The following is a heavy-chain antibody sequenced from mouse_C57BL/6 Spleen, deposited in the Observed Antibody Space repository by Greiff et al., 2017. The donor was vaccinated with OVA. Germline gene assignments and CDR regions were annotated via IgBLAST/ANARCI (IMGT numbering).Heavy chain of an antibody. D-gene: IGHD2-3*01. CDR3: TDGYYLLDY. CDR2: IDPETGGT. J-gene: IGHJ2*01. CDR1: GYTFTDYE. Sequence: QVHVKQSGAELVRPGASVTLSCKASGYTFTDYEMHWVKQTPVHGLEWIGAIDPETGGTAYNQKFKGKAILTADKSSSTAYMELRSLTSEDSAVYYCTDGYYLLDYWGQGTTLTVSS. V-gene: IGHV1-15*01.